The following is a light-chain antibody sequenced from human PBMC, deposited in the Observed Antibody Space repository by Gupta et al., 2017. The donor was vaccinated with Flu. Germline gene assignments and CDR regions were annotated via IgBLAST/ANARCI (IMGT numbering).Light chain of an antibody. Sequence: QSALTQPASVSVSPGQSITMSCTGTSSDIASNYVSWHQQYPGEAPNLLIYDVNKRPSGTSKRFSGSKFGSKAALTLSGIQIDDEGDYYCRQSKRSTARVFGRGTKLTVL. V-gene: IGLV2-14*01. CDR1: SSDIASNY. CDR3: RQSKRSTARV. CDR2: DVN. J-gene: IGLJ3*02.